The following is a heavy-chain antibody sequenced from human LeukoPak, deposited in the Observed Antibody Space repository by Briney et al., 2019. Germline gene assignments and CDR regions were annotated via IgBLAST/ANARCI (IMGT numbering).Heavy chain of an antibody. V-gene: IGHV3-21*01. J-gene: IGHJ6*03. CDR1: GFTFSSYS. CDR2: ISSSSSYI. Sequence: PGGSPRLSCAASGFTFSSYSMNWVRQAPGKGLEWVSSISSSSSYIYYTDSVKGRFTISRDNAKNSLYLQMNSLRAEDTAVYYCARDSRPEAGLSENYYYYMDVWGKGTTVTVSS. D-gene: IGHD2/OR15-2a*01. CDR3: ARDSRPEAGLSENYYYYMDV.